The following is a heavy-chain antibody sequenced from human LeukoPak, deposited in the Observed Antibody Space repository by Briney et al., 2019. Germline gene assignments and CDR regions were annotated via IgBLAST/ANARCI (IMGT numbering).Heavy chain of an antibody. J-gene: IGHJ5*02. Sequence: SVKVSCKASGGTFSSYAISWVRQAPGQGLEWMGGIIPIFGTANYAQKFQGRVTITADKSTSTAYMELSSLRSEDTAVYYCANVGSYVWGSYHNWFDPWGQGTLVTVSS. CDR2: IIPIFGTA. CDR1: GGTFSSYA. CDR3: ANVGSYVWGSYHNWFDP. V-gene: IGHV1-69*06. D-gene: IGHD3-16*02.